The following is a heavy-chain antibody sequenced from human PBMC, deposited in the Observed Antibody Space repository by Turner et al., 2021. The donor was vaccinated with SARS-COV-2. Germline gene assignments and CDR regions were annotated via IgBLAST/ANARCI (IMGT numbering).Heavy chain of an antibody. CDR2: ITGSSGYI. CDR3: ARVFPTDSSVWYRYYYYYGMDV. D-gene: IGHD6-19*01. CDR1: GFTFSSDS. Sequence: EVQLVESGGGLVKPGGSLRLSCAASGFTFSSDSMNWVRQAPGKGLKWVSSITGSSGYIYYADSVKGRFTISRDNAKTSLYLQMNSLRAEDTAVYYCARVFPTDSSVWYRYYYYYGMDVWGQGTTVTVSS. V-gene: IGHV3-21*01. J-gene: IGHJ6*02.